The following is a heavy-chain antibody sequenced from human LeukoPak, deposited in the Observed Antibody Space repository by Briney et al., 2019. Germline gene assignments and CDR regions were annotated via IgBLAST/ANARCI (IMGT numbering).Heavy chain of an antibody. CDR2: ISGSGGST. Sequence: GGSLTLSCAASGFTFSSFAMSWLRQGPGKGLEWVSAISGSGGSTYYADSVKGRFTISRDNSKNTLYLQMNSLRAEDTAVYYCAKVSPEEYYFDYWGQGPLVTVSS. V-gene: IGHV3-23*01. D-gene: IGHD3-10*01. CDR1: GFTFSSFA. CDR3: AKVSPEEYYFDY. J-gene: IGHJ4*02.